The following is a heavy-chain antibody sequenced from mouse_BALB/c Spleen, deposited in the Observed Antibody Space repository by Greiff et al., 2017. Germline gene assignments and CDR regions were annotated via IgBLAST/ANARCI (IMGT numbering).Heavy chain of an antibody. V-gene: IGHV3-8*02. D-gene: IGHD2-3*01. CDR3: AMNYDGYYWYFDV. Sequence: VQLQQSGPSLVKPSQSLSLTCSVTGDSITSGYWNWFRKLPGNKLEYMGYISDSGSTYYNPSLKSRISIFRDTSKNQNYLQLNSVTTEDTATYSCAMNYDGYYWYFDVWGAGTTVTVSS. CDR2: ISDSGST. CDR1: GDSITSGY. J-gene: IGHJ1*01.